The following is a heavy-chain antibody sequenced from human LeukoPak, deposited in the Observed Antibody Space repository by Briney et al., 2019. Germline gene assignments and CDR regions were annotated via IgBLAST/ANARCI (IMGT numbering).Heavy chain of an antibody. V-gene: IGHV4-34*01. CDR1: GGSFSGYY. D-gene: IGHD3-3*01. Sequence: SETLSLTCAVYGGSFSGYYWSWIRQPPGKGLEWIGEINHSGSTNYNPSLKSRVTISVDTSKNQFSLKLSSVTAADTAVYYCARALEGPDFDYWGQGTLVTVSS. CDR3: ARALEGPDFDY. CDR2: INHSGST. J-gene: IGHJ4*02.